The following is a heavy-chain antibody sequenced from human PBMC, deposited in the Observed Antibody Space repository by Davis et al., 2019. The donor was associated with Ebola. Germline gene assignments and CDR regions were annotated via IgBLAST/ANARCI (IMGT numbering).Heavy chain of an antibody. CDR2: IYFSGYT. Sequence: MPSETLSLTCTVSGGSISSYFWSWIRQPPGKGLEWIGYIYFSGYTHYNPSVKSRVTISVDTSKNQFSLKLSSVTAADTAVYYCARQESLYGSIDTWGQGTLVTVSS. D-gene: IGHD6-13*01. J-gene: IGHJ5*02. CDR1: GGSISSYF. V-gene: IGHV4-59*08. CDR3: ARQESLYGSIDT.